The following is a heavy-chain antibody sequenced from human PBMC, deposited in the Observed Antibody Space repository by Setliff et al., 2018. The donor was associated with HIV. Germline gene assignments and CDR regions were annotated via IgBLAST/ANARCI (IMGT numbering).Heavy chain of an antibody. CDR3: AKEGNSPFDY. CDR1: GFTFNNYG. V-gene: IGHV3-30*02. CDR2: IRYDENNK. Sequence: PGGSLRLSCAASGFTFNNYGMHWVRQAPGKGLEWVAFIRYDENNKYYADSVKGRFTISRDNSKNTLYLQMNSLGPEDTAVYYCAKEGNSPFDYWGQGILVTVSS. D-gene: IGHD1-7*01. J-gene: IGHJ4*02.